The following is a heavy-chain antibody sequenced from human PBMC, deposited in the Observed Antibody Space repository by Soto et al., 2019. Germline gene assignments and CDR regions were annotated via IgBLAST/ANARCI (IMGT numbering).Heavy chain of an antibody. CDR3: ATVYPGYSGYGLVDY. CDR1: GYTLTELS. D-gene: IGHD5-12*01. V-gene: IGHV1-24*01. CDR2: FDPEDGET. J-gene: IGHJ4*02. Sequence: VASVKVSCKVSGYTLTELSMHWVRQAPGKGLEWMGGFDPEDGETIYAQKFQGRVTMTEDTSTDTAYMELSSLRSEDTAVYYCATVYPGYSGYGLVDYWGQGTLVTVSS.